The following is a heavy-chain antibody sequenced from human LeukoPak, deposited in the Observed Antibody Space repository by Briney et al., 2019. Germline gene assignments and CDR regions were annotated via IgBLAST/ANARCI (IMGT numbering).Heavy chain of an antibody. V-gene: IGHV1-8*01. CDR1: GYTFTSYD. CDR2: MNPNSGNT. J-gene: IGHJ5*02. Sequence: GASVKVSCKASGYTFTSYDINWVRQATGQGLEWMGWMNPNSGNTGYAQKFQGRVTMTRNTSISTAYMELSSLRSEDTAVYYCARELTATEGNWFDPWGQGTLVTVSS. D-gene: IGHD5-12*01. CDR3: ARELTATEGNWFDP.